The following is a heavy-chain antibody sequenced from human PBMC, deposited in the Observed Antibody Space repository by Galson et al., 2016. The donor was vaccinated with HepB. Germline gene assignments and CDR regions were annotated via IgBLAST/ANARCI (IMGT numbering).Heavy chain of an antibody. CDR2: SRRKNNNYAT. CDR3: IYGAESRDY. Sequence: CAASGFTFGASTMHWVRQASGKGLEWVGRSRRKNNNYATAYAASVKGRFTISRDDSKNMAFLQMTSLKTEDTAVYYCIYGAESRDYWGQGTAVTVSA. D-gene: IGHD4/OR15-4a*01. V-gene: IGHV3-73*01. J-gene: IGHJ4*02. CDR1: GFTFGAST.